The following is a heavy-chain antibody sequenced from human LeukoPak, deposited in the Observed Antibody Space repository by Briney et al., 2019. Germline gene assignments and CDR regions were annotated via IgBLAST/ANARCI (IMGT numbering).Heavy chain of an antibody. CDR3: ARASGSYWWFDS. CDR1: GYTFTGYY. CDR2: VNPNSGDT. D-gene: IGHD1-26*01. J-gene: IGHJ5*01. V-gene: IGHV1-2*02. Sequence: ASVKVSCKASGYTFTGYYLHWVRQAPGQGLEWMGCVNPNSGDTNYAQKFQGSVTMTGDMSISTVYMELSRLRSDDTAVYYCARASGSYWWFDSWGQGTLVTVSS.